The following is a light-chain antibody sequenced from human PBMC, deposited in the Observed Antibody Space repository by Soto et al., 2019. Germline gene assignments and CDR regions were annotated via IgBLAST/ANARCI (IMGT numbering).Light chain of an antibody. V-gene: IGKV1-39*01. Sequence: DIQMTQSPSSLSASAGDRVTITCRASQSISTSLNWYQQKPGKAPTLLIYAASGLQSGVPSRFSGSGSGTDFTLTISSLQPEDFATYHCQQSYSIPYTFGPGTKVDIK. CDR1: QSISTS. J-gene: IGKJ3*01. CDR2: AAS. CDR3: QQSYSIPYT.